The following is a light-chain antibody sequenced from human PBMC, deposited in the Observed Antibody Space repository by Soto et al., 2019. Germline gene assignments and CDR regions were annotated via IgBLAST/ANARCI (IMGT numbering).Light chain of an antibody. CDR1: QSVSSSY. V-gene: IGKV3-20*01. CDR2: GAS. CDR3: QHYGSSWT. J-gene: IGKJ1*01. Sequence: EIVLTQSPGTPSLSPGERATLSRRASQSVSSSYLAWYQQKAGQAPRLLIYGASNRATGIPARFSGSGSGTDFIITISRLEPEDFAVYYCQHYGSSWTFGQGTKVDIK.